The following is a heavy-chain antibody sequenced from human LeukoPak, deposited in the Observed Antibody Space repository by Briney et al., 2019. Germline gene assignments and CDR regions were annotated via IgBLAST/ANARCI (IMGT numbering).Heavy chain of an antibody. V-gene: IGHV3-21*01. Sequence: GGSLRLSCAASGFTFSSYSMNWVRQAPGKGLEWVSSISSSSSYIYYADSVKGRFTISRDNAKKSLYLRVNSLRAEDTAVYYCARHLSGVTGYTYGRGIDYWGQGTLVTVSS. CDR3: ARHLSGVTGYTYGRGIDY. J-gene: IGHJ4*02. D-gene: IGHD5-18*01. CDR2: ISSSSSYI. CDR1: GFTFSSYS.